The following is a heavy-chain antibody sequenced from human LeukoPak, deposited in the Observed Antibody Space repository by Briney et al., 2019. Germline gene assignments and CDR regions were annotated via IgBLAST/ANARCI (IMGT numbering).Heavy chain of an antibody. CDR2: ISWYSGSI. V-gene: IGHV3-9*01. Sequence: GRSLRVSCAASGFTFDDYAMHWVRQAPGKGLEGVSGISWYSGSIGYADSVKGRFTISRDNAKNSLYLQMNSLRADDTALYYCAKDMTDYGGNSGTFDYWGQGTLL. CDR1: GFTFDDYA. CDR3: AKDMTDYGGNSGTFDY. J-gene: IGHJ4*02. D-gene: IGHD4-23*01.